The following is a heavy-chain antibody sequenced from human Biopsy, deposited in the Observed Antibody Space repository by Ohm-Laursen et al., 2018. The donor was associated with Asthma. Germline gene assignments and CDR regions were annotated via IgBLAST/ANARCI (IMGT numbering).Heavy chain of an antibody. CDR3: ATPYYYDSSGWGY. V-gene: IGHV3-53*01. CDR2: IYSGGDT. D-gene: IGHD3-22*01. J-gene: IGHJ4*02. CDR1: GFMISAKY. Sequence: LRLSCAASGFMISAKYINWARQAPGKGLEWVSTIYSGGDTFYAESVQGRFTISRDYSENTVYLQMHSLTTEDTAVYFCATPYYYDSSGWGYWGQGTLVTVSS.